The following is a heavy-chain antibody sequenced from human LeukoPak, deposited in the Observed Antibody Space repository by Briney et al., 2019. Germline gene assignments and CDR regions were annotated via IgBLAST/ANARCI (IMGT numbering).Heavy chain of an antibody. CDR3: ARDRVVPAAMGEDAFDI. V-gene: IGHV4-4*07. CDR1: GGSISSYY. CDR2: IYTSGST. Sequence: SENLSLTCTVSGGSISSYYWSWIRQPAGKGLEWIGRIYTSGSTNYNPSLKSRVTMSVDTSKNQFSLKLSSVTAADTAVYYCARDRVVPAAMGEDAFDIWGQGTMVTVSS. J-gene: IGHJ3*02. D-gene: IGHD2-2*01.